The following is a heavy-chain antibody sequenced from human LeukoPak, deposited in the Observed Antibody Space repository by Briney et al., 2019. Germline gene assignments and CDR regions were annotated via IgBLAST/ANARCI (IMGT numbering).Heavy chain of an antibody. V-gene: IGHV4-59*01. D-gene: IGHD2-15*01. CDR3: ARETFGYCSGGSCSD. CDR2: IYYSGNT. J-gene: IGHJ1*01. Sequence: SETLSLTCTVSGGSISSYYWSWIRQPPGKGLEWIGYIYYSGNTNYNPSLKSRVTISVDTSKNQFSLKLSSVTAADTAVYYCARETFGYCSGGSCSDWGQGTLVTVSS. CDR1: GGSISSYY.